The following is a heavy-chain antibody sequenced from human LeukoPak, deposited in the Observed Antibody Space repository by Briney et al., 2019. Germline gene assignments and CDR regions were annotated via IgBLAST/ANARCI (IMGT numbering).Heavy chain of an antibody. CDR1: GGSISSGGYY. CDR3: ARGAPSGCYYCDF. Sequence: KPSETLSLTCTVSGGSISSGGYYWSWIRQPAGKGLEWIGYIYYSGSTNYNPSLKSRVTISVDTSKNQFSLKMNSVTAADTAVYYCARGAPSGCYYCDFWGQGTLVTVSS. CDR2: IYYSGST. V-gene: IGHV4-61*10. D-gene: IGHD3-22*01. J-gene: IGHJ4*02.